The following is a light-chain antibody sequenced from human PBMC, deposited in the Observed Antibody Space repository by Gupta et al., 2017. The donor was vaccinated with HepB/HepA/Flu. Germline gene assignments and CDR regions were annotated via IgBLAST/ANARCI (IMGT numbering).Light chain of an antibody. Sequence: QSVLTQPPSASGTPGQRVTISCSGSSSNFGSNYVYWYQQLPGTAPKLLIYKNNQRPSGVPDRFSASKSGTSASLAISGLRSEDEADYYCVAWDDSLSGYVFGPGTKVTVL. CDR2: KNN. V-gene: IGLV1-47*01. CDR1: SSNFGSNY. CDR3: VAWDDSLSGYV. J-gene: IGLJ1*01.